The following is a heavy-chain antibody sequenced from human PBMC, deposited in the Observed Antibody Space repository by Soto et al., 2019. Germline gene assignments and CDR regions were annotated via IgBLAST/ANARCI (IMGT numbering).Heavy chain of an antibody. J-gene: IGHJ4*02. Sequence: EVQLVESGGGLVQPGRSLRLSCAASGFTFDDYAMHWVRQAPGKGLEWVSGISWNSGSIGYADSVKGRFTISRDNAKNSLYLQMNSLRAEDTALYYCAKDSIAADASIFDYWGQGTLVTVSS. D-gene: IGHD6-13*01. V-gene: IGHV3-9*01. CDR1: GFTFDDYA. CDR2: ISWNSGSI. CDR3: AKDSIAADASIFDY.